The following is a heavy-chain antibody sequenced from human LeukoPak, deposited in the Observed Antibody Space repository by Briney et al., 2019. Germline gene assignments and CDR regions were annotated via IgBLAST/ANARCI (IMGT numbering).Heavy chain of an antibody. Sequence: GGSLRLSCAASGFTFSSYSMNWVRQAPGKGLEWVSSISSSSSYIYYADSVKGRFTISRDNAKNSLYLQMNSLRAEDTAVYYCARQPMVRGVIAWFDPWGQGTLVTVSS. D-gene: IGHD3-10*01. CDR1: GFTFSSYS. CDR2: ISSSSSYI. CDR3: ARQPMVRGVIAWFDP. V-gene: IGHV3-21*01. J-gene: IGHJ5*02.